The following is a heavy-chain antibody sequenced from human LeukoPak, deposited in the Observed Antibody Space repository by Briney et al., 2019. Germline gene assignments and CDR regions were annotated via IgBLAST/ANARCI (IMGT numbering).Heavy chain of an antibody. D-gene: IGHD3-16*02. CDR1: GFVFSDYG. CDR2: IWSDGSSD. Sequence: GRSLRLSCVAFGFVFSDYGMHWVRQAPGMGLEWVAVIWSDGSSDRYAASVKGRFTISKDNSRNTLYLQMSSLRDDDTAVYYCARGQSPSFYDMDVWGQGTTVIVS. CDR3: ARGQSPSFYDMDV. V-gene: IGHV3-33*01. J-gene: IGHJ6*02.